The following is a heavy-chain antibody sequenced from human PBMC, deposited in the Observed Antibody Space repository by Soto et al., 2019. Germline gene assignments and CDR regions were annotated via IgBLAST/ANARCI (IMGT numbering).Heavy chain of an antibody. Sequence: QVQLVQSGAEVKKPGSSVKVSCKASGGTFSSYAISWVRQAPGQGLEWMGGIIPIFGTANYAQKVQGRVTITAYESTSTAYLELSSLVSEDTAVYYCAISEGYDFWSGYPDYYYDYGMDVWGQGTKVTVSS. J-gene: IGHJ6*02. V-gene: IGHV1-69*01. CDR1: GGTFSSYA. CDR3: AISEGYDFWSGYPDYYYDYGMDV. D-gene: IGHD3-3*01. CDR2: IIPIFGTA.